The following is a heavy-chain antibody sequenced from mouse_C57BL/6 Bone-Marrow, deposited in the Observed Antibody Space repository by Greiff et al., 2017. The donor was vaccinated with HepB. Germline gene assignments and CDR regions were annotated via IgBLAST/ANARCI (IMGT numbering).Heavy chain of an antibody. CDR2: IYPGSGST. J-gene: IGHJ4*01. CDR3: ARRVYGNYRYYAMDY. V-gene: IGHV1-55*01. Sequence: VQLQQPGAELVKPGASVKMSCKASGYTFTSYWITWVKQRPGQGLEWIGDIYPGSGSTNYNEKFKSKATLTVDTSSSTAYMQLSSLTSEDSAVYYCARRVYGNYRYYAMDYWGQGTSVTVSS. CDR1: GYTFTSYW. D-gene: IGHD2-1*01.